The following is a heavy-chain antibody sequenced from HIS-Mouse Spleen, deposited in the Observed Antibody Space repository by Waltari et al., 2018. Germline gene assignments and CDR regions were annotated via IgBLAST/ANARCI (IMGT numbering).Heavy chain of an antibody. D-gene: IGHD5-12*01. Sequence: EVQLVESGGGLVQPGGSLRLSCAASGFTFSSYWMHWVRQAPGKGLVGVSRINSDGSSTSYADCVKGRFTISRDNAKNSLYLQMNSLRAEDTAVYYCASARYSGYDPYFDYWGQGTLVTVSS. CDR2: INSDGSST. V-gene: IGHV3-74*01. J-gene: IGHJ4*02. CDR3: ASARYSGYDPYFDY. CDR1: GFTFSSYW.